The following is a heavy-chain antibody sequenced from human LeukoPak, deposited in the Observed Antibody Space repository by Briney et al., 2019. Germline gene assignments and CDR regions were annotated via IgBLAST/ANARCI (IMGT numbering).Heavy chain of an antibody. CDR2: IIPIFGTA. J-gene: IGHJ3*02. V-gene: IGHV1-69*13. D-gene: IGHD6-19*01. CDR1: GGTFSSYA. Sequence: GASVKVSCKASGGTFSSYAISWVRQAPGQGLEWMGGIIPIFGTANYAQKFQGRVTITADESTSTAYMELSGLRSEDTAVYYCARDRAGIAVAGTINGAFDIWGQGTMVTVSS. CDR3: ARDRAGIAVAGTINGAFDI.